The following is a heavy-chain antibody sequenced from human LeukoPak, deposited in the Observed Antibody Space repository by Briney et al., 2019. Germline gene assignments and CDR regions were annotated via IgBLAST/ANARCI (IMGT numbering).Heavy chain of an antibody. CDR1: GFTFSSYG. CDR3: AKSEGYSYGYSYYFDY. J-gene: IGHJ4*02. D-gene: IGHD5-18*01. V-gene: IGHV3-30*18. CDR2: ISYDGSNK. Sequence: GGSLRRSCAASGFTFSSYGMQWVRQAPGKGLEWVAVISYDGSNKYYADSVKGRFTISRDNCKNTLYLQMNSLRAEDTAVYYCAKSEGYSYGYSYYFDYWGQGTLVTVSS.